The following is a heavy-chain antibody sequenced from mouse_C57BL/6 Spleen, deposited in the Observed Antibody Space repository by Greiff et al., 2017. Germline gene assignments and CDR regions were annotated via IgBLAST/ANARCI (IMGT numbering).Heavy chain of an antibody. V-gene: IGHV1-15*01. CDR1: GYTFTDYE. CDR3: TREKTYYGKRFAY. CDR2: IDPETGGT. J-gene: IGHJ3*01. D-gene: IGHD2-10*01. Sequence: QVQLKQPGAELVRPGASVTLSCKASGYTFTDYEMHWVKQTPVHGLEWIGAIDPETGGTAYNQKFKGKAILTADKSSSTAYMELRSLTSEDSAVYCCTREKTYYGKRFAYWGQGTLVTVSA.